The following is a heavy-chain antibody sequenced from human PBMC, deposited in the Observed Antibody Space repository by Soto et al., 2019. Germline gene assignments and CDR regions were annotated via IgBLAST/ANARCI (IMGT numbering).Heavy chain of an antibody. D-gene: IGHD3-16*02. CDR2: MYYGGST. CDR1: GGSITKYY. V-gene: IGHV4-59*12. CDR3: AISLYEDIWGSYRHDVFDM. J-gene: IGHJ3*02. Sequence: QVQLQESGPGLVKPSETLSLTCSVSGGSITKYYCNWIRQPPGKGLEWIGNMYYGGSTNYSPSFKRRVTMSVGTSRNQFSLKLSSVTAADTAVYYCAISLYEDIWGSYRHDVFDMWGQGTVVTVSS.